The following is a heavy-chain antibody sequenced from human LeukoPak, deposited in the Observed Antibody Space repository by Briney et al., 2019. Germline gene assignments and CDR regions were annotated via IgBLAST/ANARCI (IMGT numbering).Heavy chain of an antibody. CDR1: GDSISSGPYY. V-gene: IGHV4-61*02. CDR3: AREVPGYISSRYSVDWFDP. D-gene: IGHD6-13*01. J-gene: IGHJ5*02. Sequence: PSETLSLTCSVSGDSISSGPYYWSWIRQPAGKGLEWIGRLYSSGATNFNPSLKSRLTISVDTSKNQFSLKLRSVTAADTAVYYCAREVPGYISSRYSVDWFDPWGQGTLVTVSS. CDR2: LYSSGAT.